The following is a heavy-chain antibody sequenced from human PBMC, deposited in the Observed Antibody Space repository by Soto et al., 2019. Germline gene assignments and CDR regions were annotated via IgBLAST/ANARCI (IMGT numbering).Heavy chain of an antibody. CDR2: MNPNTGNS. CDR3: ARRAETNGWNGFGADKYYFDF. Sequence: ASVKVSCKASGYTFTSYDIYWVRQATGQGLEWMGWMNPNTGNSGYAQKFQGRVTVTSDTSINTVHMELSSLRSEDTAVYYCARRAETNGWNGFGADKYYFDFWGQGTLVTSPQ. CDR1: GYTFTSYD. D-gene: IGHD1-1*01. V-gene: IGHV1-8*01. J-gene: IGHJ4*02.